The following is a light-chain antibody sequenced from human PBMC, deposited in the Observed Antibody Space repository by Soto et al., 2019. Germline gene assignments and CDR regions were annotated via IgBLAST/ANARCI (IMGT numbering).Light chain of an antibody. CDR2: DDT. V-gene: IGLV1-40*01. CDR1: DSNIGAGYD. CDR3: LSYDSSLSGSWV. J-gene: IGLJ3*02. Sequence: QAVVTQPPSVSGAPGQRVTISCSGSDSNIGAGYDVHWYQQIPGTAPKLLIYDDTKRPSGVPDRFSASKSGTSASLAITGLQGKDEADYYCLSYDSSLSGSWVFGGGTKLTVL.